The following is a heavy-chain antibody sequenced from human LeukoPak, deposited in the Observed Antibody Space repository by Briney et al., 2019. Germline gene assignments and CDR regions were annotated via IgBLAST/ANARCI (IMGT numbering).Heavy chain of an antibody. Sequence: SETLSLTCSVSGVSVGSAGYYWTWIRQPPGKGLEWIGYMYYSGNSNYNPFLKSRVTMSLDPSKNRFSLKLSSVTAADTAVYFCARQPSGYDSLTDYYPWYFDLWGRGTLVTVSS. D-gene: IGHD3-9*01. CDR3: ARQPSGYDSLTDYYPWYFDL. J-gene: IGHJ2*01. V-gene: IGHV4-61*08. CDR1: GVSVGSAGYY. CDR2: MYYSGNS.